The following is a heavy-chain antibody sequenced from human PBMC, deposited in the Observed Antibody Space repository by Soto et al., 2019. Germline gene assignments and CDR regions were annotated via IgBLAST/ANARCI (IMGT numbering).Heavy chain of an antibody. J-gene: IGHJ5*02. V-gene: IGHV4-39*07. D-gene: IGHD4-4*01. CDR3: ARDRNSNYYNWFDP. CDR1: GGSLSSSSYY. CDR2: IYYGGRT. Sequence: PSETLSLTCTVPGGSLSSSSYYWGWIRQPPEKGLEWIGSIYYGGRTHYNPSLQSRGTISVDTSRSQFSLKLSSVTAADTAVYYCARDRNSNYYNWFDPWGQGTLVTVSS.